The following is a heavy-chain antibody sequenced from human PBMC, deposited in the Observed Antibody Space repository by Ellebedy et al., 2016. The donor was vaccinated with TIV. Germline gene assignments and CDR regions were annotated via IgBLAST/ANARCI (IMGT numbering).Heavy chain of an antibody. J-gene: IGHJ4*02. V-gene: IGHV3-11*01. CDR1: GFTFSDSY. CDR3: ARTRDYSFHY. D-gene: IGHD2-21*01. Sequence: PGGSLRLSCAASGFTFSDSYMSWIRQAPGRGLEWVSSISSSGSSIYYADSVKGRFTFSSDNSKNTLYLQMNSLGAEDTAVYYCARTRDYSFHYWGQGTLVTVSS. CDR2: ISSSGSSI.